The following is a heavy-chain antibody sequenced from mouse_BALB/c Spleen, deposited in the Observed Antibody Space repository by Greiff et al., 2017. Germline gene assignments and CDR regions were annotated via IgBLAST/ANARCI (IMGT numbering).Heavy chain of an antibody. J-gene: IGHJ3*01. D-gene: IGHD2-2*01. CDR1: GYAFTNYL. CDR3: ARSGYDEEDWFAY. Sequence: QVQLQQSGAELVRPGTSVKVSCKASGYAFTNYLIEWVKQRPGQGLEWIGVINPGSGGTNYNEKFKGKATLTADKSSSTAYMQLSSLTSDDSAVYFCARSGYDEEDWFAYWGQGTLVTVSA. V-gene: IGHV1-54*01. CDR2: INPGSGGT.